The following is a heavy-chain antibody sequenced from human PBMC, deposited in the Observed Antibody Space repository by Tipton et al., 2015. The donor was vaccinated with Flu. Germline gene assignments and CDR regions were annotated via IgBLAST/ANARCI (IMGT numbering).Heavy chain of an antibody. V-gene: IGHV1-18*01. Sequence: QVQLVQSGGEVKKTGASVKVSCKASGYTFTSYSITWVRQAPGQGLEWVGRISAYNGDTIYAQKFQDRVTMTTDTSTTTVYLEVRALTSDDTAVYHCVRGPGSCYFDYWGQGTLVTVSS. CDR1: GYTFTSYS. D-gene: IGHD1-14*01. J-gene: IGHJ4*02. CDR2: ISAYNGDT. CDR3: VRGPGSCYFDY.